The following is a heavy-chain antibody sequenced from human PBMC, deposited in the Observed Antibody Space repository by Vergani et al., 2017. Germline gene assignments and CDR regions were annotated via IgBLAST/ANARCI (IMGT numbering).Heavy chain of an antibody. CDR2: ISGSGGST. CDR3: ARKKYYESKDYYQVEPFDY. V-gene: IGHV3-23*01. D-gene: IGHD3-16*01. CDR1: GFTFSSSA. Sequence: EVQLLESGGGLVQPGGSLRLSCAASGFTFSSSAMSWVRQAPGKGLEWVSAISGSGGSTYYADSVKGRFTISRDNSKNTLYLQMNSLRAEDTAVYYCARKKYYESKDYYQVEPFDYWGQGTLVTVSS. J-gene: IGHJ4*02.